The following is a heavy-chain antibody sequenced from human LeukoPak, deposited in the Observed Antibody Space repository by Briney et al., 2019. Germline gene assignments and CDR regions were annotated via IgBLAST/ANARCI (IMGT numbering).Heavy chain of an antibody. CDR1: GDSISSYY. CDR2: IYYSGTT. V-gene: IGHV4-59*08. D-gene: IGHD2-2*01. J-gene: IGHJ4*02. CDR3: ARVTPECTSTSCLAPRFDY. Sequence: SETLSLTCTVSGDSISSYYWSWIRQPPGKGLEWIGYIYYSGTTYYKPSLESRITISLDTSKNQISLKLTSVTAADTAVYYCARVTPECTSTSCLAPRFDYWAREPWSPSP.